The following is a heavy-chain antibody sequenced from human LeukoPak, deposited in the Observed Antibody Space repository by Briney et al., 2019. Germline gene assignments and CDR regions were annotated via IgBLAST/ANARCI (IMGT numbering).Heavy chain of an antibody. V-gene: IGHV3-23*01. Sequence: GGSLRLSCAASGFTFSSYAMSWVRQAPGKGLEWVSAISGSGGSTYYADSVKGRFTISRDNSKNTLYLQMNSLRAEDTAVYYCARDLGTMIVVALNYWGQGTLVTVSS. CDR3: ARDLGTMIVVALNY. D-gene: IGHD3-22*01. CDR1: GFTFSSYA. CDR2: ISGSGGST. J-gene: IGHJ4*02.